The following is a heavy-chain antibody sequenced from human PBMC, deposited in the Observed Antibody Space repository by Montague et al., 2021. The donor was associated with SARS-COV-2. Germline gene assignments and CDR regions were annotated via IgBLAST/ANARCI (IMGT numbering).Heavy chain of an antibody. V-gene: IGHV4-59*01. J-gene: IGHJ4*02. CDR3: ARAHNICFIANCVNYFDY. CDR2: IFKTGSK. CDR1: GGSTSNYY. Sequence: SETLSLTCSVSGGSTSNYYWNWIRQSPGKGQQWIGYIFKTGSKKSNPSLKPQVSMSMDASKNHFSLRLSAVAAADTARYYCARAHNICFIANCVNYFDYWGLGTLVTVSS. D-gene: IGHD1-14*01.